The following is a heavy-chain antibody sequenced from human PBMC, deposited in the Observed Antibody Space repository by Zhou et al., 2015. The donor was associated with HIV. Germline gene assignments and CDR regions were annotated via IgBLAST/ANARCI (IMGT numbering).Heavy chain of an antibody. CDR1: GYTFTYYG. D-gene: IGHD3-22*01. Sequence: QVQLVQSGAEVKKPGASVKVSCKASGYTFTYYGITWVRQAPGQGLEWMGWISAYNGNTKFAQKFQGRVTMTTDTSTRTAYMELRSLRSDDTVVYYCARLELGYNYDTSGPFDLWGRGTLVTVSS. J-gene: IGHJ2*01. CDR3: ARLELGYNYDTSGPFDL. CDR2: ISAYNGNT. V-gene: IGHV1-18*04.